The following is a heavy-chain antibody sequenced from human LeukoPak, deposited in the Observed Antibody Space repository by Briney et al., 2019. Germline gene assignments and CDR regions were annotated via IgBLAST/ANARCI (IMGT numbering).Heavy chain of an antibody. Sequence: SETLSLTCTVSGGSISSSSYYWGWVRLPPGKGLEWIGSIYYSGNTYYNPSLKSRVTISVDTSKNQFSLKLSSVTAADTAVYYCANVGATYYNILTGPFDYWGQGTLVTVSS. CDR2: IYYSGNT. V-gene: IGHV4-39*07. D-gene: IGHD3-9*01. CDR1: GGSISSSSYY. CDR3: ANVGATYYNILTGPFDY. J-gene: IGHJ4*02.